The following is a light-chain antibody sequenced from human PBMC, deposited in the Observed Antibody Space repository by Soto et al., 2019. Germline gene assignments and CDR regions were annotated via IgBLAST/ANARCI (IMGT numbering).Light chain of an antibody. J-gene: IGKJ5*01. Sequence: EIVLTQSPCTLSLSPGERATLSCRASQSVSSSYLAWYQQKPGQAPRLLIYGASSRATGIPARFSGSGSGTEFTLSISSLQSEDFAVYYCQQYNNWPFITFGQGTR. V-gene: IGKV3-15*01. CDR2: GAS. CDR1: QSVSSSY. CDR3: QQYNNWPFIT.